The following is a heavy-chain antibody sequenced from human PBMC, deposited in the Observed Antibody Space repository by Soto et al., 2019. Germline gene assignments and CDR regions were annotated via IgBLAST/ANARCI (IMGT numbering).Heavy chain of an antibody. CDR3: AKERMSDNGVWDAFEV. CDR2: IGGGKGDEK. Sequence: VGSLRLSCAASGFIFNNYAMNWVRQAPGKGLEWVSGIGGGKGDEKEYADSVKGRFTISRDSSKKALFLQLKSLRAEDTAVYYCAKERMSDNGVWDAFEVSGPGEMVIV. D-gene: IGHD2-15*01. CDR1: GFIFNNYA. J-gene: IGHJ3*01. V-gene: IGHV3-23*01.